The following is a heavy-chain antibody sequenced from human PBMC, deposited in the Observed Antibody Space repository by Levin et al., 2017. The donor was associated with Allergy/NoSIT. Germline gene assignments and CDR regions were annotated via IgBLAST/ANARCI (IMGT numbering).Heavy chain of an antibody. Sequence: GGSLRLSCAASGFNFSSYSMNWVRQAPGKGLEWVSSISSSSSYIYYADSVKGRFTISRDNAKNSLYLQMNSLRAEDTAVYYCARLSRDGYNSGYWGQGTLVTVSS. CDR1: GFNFSSYS. CDR2: ISSSSSYI. J-gene: IGHJ4*02. D-gene: IGHD5-24*01. CDR3: ARLSRDGYNSGY. V-gene: IGHV3-21*01.